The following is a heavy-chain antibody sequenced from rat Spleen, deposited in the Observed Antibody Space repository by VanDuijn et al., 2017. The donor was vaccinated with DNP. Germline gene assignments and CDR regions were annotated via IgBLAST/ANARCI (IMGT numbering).Heavy chain of an antibody. Sequence: EVQLVESGGGLVQPGRSLKLSCAASGFTFSDYSMAWVRQAPGKGLEWVASINTDGGSTYYPDSVKGRFTISRDNAKSTLYLQMDSLRSEDTASYYCATFEGRDAWGQGTSVTVSS. CDR3: ATFEGRDA. CDR2: INTDGGST. CDR1: GFTFSDYS. D-gene: IGHD1-11*01. V-gene: IGHV5-25*01. J-gene: IGHJ4*01.